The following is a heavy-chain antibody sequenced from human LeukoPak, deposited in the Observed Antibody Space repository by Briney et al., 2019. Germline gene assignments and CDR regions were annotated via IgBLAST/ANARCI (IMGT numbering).Heavy chain of an antibody. CDR2: IRSKAYGGTT. Sequence: PGGSLRLSCTASGFTFGDYAMSWVRQAPGKGLEWVGFIRSKAYGGTTEYAASVKGRFTISRDDSKSIAYLQMNSLKTEDTAVYYCTRASVAVAGTYGYWGQGTLVTVSS. CDR1: GFTFGDYA. CDR3: TRASVAVAGTYGY. V-gene: IGHV3-49*04. D-gene: IGHD6-19*01. J-gene: IGHJ4*02.